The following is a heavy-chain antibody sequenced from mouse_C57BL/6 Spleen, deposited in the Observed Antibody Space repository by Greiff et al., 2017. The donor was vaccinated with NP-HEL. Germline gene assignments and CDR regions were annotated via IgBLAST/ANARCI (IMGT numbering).Heavy chain of an antibody. CDR3: ASDPSYYYGSSNYFDY. CDR1: GFTFSSYA. J-gene: IGHJ2*01. D-gene: IGHD1-1*01. Sequence: EVKLMESGGGLVKPGGSLKLSCAASGFTFSSYAMSWVRQTPEKRLEWVATISDGGSYTYYPDNVKGRFTISRDNAKNNLYLQMSHLKSEDKAMYYCASDPSYYYGSSNYFDYWGQGTTLTVSS. CDR2: ISDGGSYT. V-gene: IGHV5-4*03.